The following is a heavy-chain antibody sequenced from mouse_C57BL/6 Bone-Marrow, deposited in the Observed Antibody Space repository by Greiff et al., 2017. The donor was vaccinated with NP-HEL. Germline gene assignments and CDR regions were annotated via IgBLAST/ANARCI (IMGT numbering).Heavy chain of an antibody. CDR3: ARTRDYYGSSYHYYAMDY. CDR2: INPNNGGT. CDR1: GYTFTDYN. V-gene: IGHV1-18*01. Sequence: VQLQQSGPELVKPGASVKIPCKASGYTFTDYNMDWVKQSHGKSLEWIGDINPNNGGTIYNQKFKGKATLTVDKSSSTAYMELRSLTSEDTAVYYCARTRDYYGSSYHYYAMDYWGQGTSVTVSS. D-gene: IGHD1-1*01. J-gene: IGHJ4*01.